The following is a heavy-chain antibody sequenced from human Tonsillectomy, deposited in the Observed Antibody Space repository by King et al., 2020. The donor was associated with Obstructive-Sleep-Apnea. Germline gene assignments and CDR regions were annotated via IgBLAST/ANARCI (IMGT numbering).Heavy chain of an antibody. J-gene: IGHJ2*01. D-gene: IGHD2-15*01. Sequence: VQLQQWGAGLLKPSETLSLTCAVYGGSFSAYYWSWIRQPPGKDLEWIGEINHSGSTNYNPSLKSRVTISVDTSKNQFSLKLSSVTAADTAGYYCARGWLGDCSGGSCPYWYFDLWGRGTLVTVSS. CDR1: GGSFSAYY. V-gene: IGHV4-34*01. CDR2: INHSGST. CDR3: ARGWLGDCSGGSCPYWYFDL.